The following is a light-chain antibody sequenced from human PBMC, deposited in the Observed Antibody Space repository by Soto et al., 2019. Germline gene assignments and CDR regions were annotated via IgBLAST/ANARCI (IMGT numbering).Light chain of an antibody. CDR3: QQYGSLPQT. CDR1: QSFSTN. Sequence: EIVMTQSPANLSVYQGERATLDCRASQSFSTNLAWYQQKPGQAPRLLIYGTSSRATGIPDRFSGSGSGTDFTLTISSLEPEDVAVYYCQQYGSLPQTFGEGTKVDIK. CDR2: GTS. J-gene: IGKJ1*01. V-gene: IGKV3-20*01.